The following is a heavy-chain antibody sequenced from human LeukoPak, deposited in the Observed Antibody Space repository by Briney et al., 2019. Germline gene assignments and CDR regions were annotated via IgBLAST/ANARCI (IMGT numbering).Heavy chain of an antibody. CDR2: INPNSGGT. V-gene: IGHV1-2*06. CDR1: GYTFTGYY. J-gene: IGHJ5*02. CDR3: ARVATYYYDSSGYRNNWFDP. D-gene: IGHD3-22*01. Sequence: ASVKVSYKASGYTFTGYYMHWVRQAPGQGLEWMGRINPNSGGTNYAQKFQGRVTMTRDTSISTAYMELSRLRSDDTAVYYCARVATYYYDSSGYRNNWFDPWGQGTLVTVSS.